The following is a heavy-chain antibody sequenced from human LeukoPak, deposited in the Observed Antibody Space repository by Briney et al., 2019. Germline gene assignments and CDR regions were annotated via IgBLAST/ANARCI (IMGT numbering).Heavy chain of an antibody. J-gene: IGHJ5*02. D-gene: IGHD2-8*01. Sequence: SETLSLTCTVSGGSISSRSYYWGWIRQPPGKGLEWIGSVYYSGNTYYNPSLKSRVSMSVDTSKNQFSLKLSSVTAADTAVYYCATGYTNGVNQEVWLDPWGQGILVTVSS. CDR2: VYYSGNT. V-gene: IGHV4-39*07. CDR1: GGSISSRSYY. CDR3: ATGYTNGVNQEVWLDP.